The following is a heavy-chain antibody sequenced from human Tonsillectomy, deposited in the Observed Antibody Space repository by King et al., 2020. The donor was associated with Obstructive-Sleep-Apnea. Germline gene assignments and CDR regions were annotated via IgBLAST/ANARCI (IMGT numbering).Heavy chain of an antibody. V-gene: IGHV4-59*08. Sequence: QLQESGPGLVKPSETLSLTCTVSGGSISSYYWSWIRQPPGKGLEWIGYIYYSGSTNYNPYFKSRVTISIDTSKNQISLKLNSVTAADTAVYSCARHASSSWLSNWFGPWGQGTLVTVSS. CDR1: GGSISSYY. J-gene: IGHJ5*02. CDR3: ARHASSSWLSNWFGP. D-gene: IGHD6-13*01. CDR2: IYYSGST.